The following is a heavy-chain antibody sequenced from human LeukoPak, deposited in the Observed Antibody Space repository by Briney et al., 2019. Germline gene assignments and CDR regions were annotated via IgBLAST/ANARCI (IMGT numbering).Heavy chain of an antibody. V-gene: IGHV4-34*01. J-gene: IGHJ6*03. Sequence: PSETLSLTCAVYGGSFSGYYWSWIRQPPGKGLEWIGEINQSGSTNYNPSLKSRVTISVDTSKNQFSLKLSSVTAADTAVYYCARGVQAAAGTWYYYYYMDVWGKGTTVTVSS. D-gene: IGHD6-13*01. CDR1: GGSFSGYY. CDR2: INQSGST. CDR3: ARGVQAAAGTWYYYYYMDV.